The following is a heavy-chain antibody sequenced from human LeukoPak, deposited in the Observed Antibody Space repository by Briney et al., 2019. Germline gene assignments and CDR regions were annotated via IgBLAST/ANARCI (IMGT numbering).Heavy chain of an antibody. CDR3: ATSRDGYNFHYFDY. Sequence: ASVKVSCRASGYTFTGYYMHWVRQAPGQGLEWMGWINPNSGGTNYAQKFQGRVTMTRDTSISTAYMELSRLGSDDTAVYYCATSRDGYNFHYFDYWGQGTLVTVSS. CDR1: GYTFTGYY. J-gene: IGHJ4*02. D-gene: IGHD5-24*01. V-gene: IGHV1-2*02. CDR2: INPNSGGT.